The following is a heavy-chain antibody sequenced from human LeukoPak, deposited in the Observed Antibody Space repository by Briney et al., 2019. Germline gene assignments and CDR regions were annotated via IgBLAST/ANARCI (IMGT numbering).Heavy chain of an antibody. D-gene: IGHD3-22*01. Sequence: GGSLRLSCAASGFTFSNFAMSWVRQAPGKGLEWVSGINWNGGSTGYADSVKGRFTISRDNAKNSLYLQMNSLRAEDTALYYCARSITMIVVVIDDAFDIWGQGTMVTVSS. CDR1: GFTFSNFA. CDR2: INWNGGST. V-gene: IGHV3-20*04. CDR3: ARSITMIVVVIDDAFDI. J-gene: IGHJ3*02.